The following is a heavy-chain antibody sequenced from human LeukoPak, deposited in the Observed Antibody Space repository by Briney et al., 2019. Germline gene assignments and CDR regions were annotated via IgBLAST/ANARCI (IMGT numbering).Heavy chain of an antibody. CDR2: INSDGSST. V-gene: IGHV3-74*01. J-gene: IGHJ6*02. CDR3: ARGSIVATISDYYGMDV. D-gene: IGHD5-12*01. Sequence: GGSLRLSCAASGFTFSSYWMHWVRHAPGKGLVWVSRINSDGSSTSYADSVKGRFTISRDNAKNTLYLQMNSLRAEDTTVYYCARGSIVATISDYYGMDVWGQGTTVTVS. CDR1: GFTFSSYW.